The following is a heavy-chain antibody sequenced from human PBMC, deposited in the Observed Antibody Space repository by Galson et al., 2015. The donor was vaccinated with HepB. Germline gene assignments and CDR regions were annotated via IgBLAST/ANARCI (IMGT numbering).Heavy chain of an antibody. CDR2: TRSKAYGGTT. CDR3: TRVGTTFGGVIDHFDY. V-gene: IGHV3-49*03. J-gene: IGHJ4*02. Sequence: SLRLSCAVSGFTFGAYDMSWIRQAPGKGLEWVGFTRSKAYGGTTEYAASVRGRFTISRDDSKSVAYLQMNSLKSEDTAVYYCTRVGTTFGGVIDHFDYWGQGTLVTVSS. D-gene: IGHD3-16*02. CDR1: GFTFGAYD.